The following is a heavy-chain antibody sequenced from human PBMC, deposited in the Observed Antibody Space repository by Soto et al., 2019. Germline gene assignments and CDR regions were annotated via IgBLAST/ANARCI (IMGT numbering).Heavy chain of an antibody. V-gene: IGHV4-39*01. CDR2: TYYSGST. Sequence: QLQLQESGPGLVKPSETLSLTCTVSGDSISSSSYYWGWIRQPPGKGLEWIGSTYYSGSTYYNTCLKSRVTISVDTSKNQFSLKLSSVTAVDTAVYYCACTTLRYVDLWGRGTLVTVSS. CDR1: GDSISSSSYY. J-gene: IGHJ2*01. D-gene: IGHD2-8*01. CDR3: ACTTLRYVDL.